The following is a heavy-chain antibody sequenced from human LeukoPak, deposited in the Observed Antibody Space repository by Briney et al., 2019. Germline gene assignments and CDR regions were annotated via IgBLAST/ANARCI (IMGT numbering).Heavy chain of an antibody. V-gene: IGHV4-59*08. D-gene: IGHD6-19*01. CDR2: IYYSGST. Sequence: PSETLSLTCTVSGGSISSYYWSWIRQPPGKGLEWIGYIYYSGSTNYNPSLKSRVIISVDTSKNQFSLKLSSVTAADTAVYYCARQAVEYFDYWGQGTLVTVSS. J-gene: IGHJ4*02. CDR1: GGSISSYY. CDR3: ARQAVEYFDY.